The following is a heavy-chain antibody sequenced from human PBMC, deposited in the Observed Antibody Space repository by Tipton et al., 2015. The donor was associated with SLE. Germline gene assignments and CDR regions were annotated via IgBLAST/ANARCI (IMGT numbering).Heavy chain of an antibody. Sequence: TLSLTCTVSGGSISSYYWSWIRQPPGKGLEWIGYIFYSGSTNYNPSLKSRVTISVDTSKNQFSLKLSSVTAADTAVYDCARDPGRYDFGPYGMDVWGQGTTVTVSS. CDR2: IFYSGST. CDR1: GGSISSYY. V-gene: IGHV4-59*01. J-gene: IGHJ6*02. D-gene: IGHD3-3*01. CDR3: ARDPGRYDFGPYGMDV.